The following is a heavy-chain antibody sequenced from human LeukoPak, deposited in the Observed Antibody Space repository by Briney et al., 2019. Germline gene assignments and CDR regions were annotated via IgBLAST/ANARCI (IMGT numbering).Heavy chain of an antibody. D-gene: IGHD2-8*01. J-gene: IGHJ4*02. Sequence: GGSLRLSCAASGFTFDDYGMSWVRQAPGKGLEWVPGINWNGGSTGYADSVKGRFTISRDNAKNSLYLQMNSLRAEDTALYYCARDCTNGVCSNFDYWGQGTLVTVSS. CDR1: GFTFDDYG. CDR3: ARDCTNGVCSNFDY. CDR2: INWNGGST. V-gene: IGHV3-20*04.